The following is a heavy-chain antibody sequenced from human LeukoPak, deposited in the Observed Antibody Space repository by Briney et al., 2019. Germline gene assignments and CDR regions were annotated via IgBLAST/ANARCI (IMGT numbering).Heavy chain of an antibody. CDR3: ARIYYGSGSYFPNWFDP. Sequence: SEALSLTCTVSGGSISDYYWSWIRQPPGKGLEWIGYIYYSGSTNYNPSLKSRVTISVDTSKNQFSLKLSSVTAADTAVYYCARIYYGSGSYFPNWFDPWGQGTLVTVSS. J-gene: IGHJ5*02. CDR1: GGSISDYY. D-gene: IGHD3-10*01. CDR2: IYYSGST. V-gene: IGHV4-59*01.